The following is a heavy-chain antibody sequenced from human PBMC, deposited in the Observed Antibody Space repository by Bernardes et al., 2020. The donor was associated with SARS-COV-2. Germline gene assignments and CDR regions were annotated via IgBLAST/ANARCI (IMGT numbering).Heavy chain of an antibody. CDR3: ARDAGGTSRY. V-gene: IGHV3-7*01. J-gene: IGHJ4*02. Sequence: GGSLRLSCAASGFTFSNYWMSWVRQAPGKGLEWVANTNQDGSEKYYVDSVKGRFTISRDNVKNSLYLEMNNLRAEDTAMFYCARDAGGTSRYWGQGTLVTVSS. CDR2: TNQDGSEK. D-gene: IGHD1-7*01. CDR1: GFTFSNYW.